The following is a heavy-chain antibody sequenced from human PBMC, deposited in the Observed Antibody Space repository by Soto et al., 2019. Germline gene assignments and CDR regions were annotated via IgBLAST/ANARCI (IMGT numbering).Heavy chain of an antibody. CDR3: VSDDDSGGYIGY. Sequence: QVQLHESGPGLVRPSQTLSLTCNVSGGSISTADYYWSWIRQPPGKGLEWIGYIYYRGSTYYNPSLESRVAISMDTTKNQFSLNRTSVTAADTAVYFCVSDDDSGGYIGYWGQGTLVTVSS. CDR1: GGSISTADYY. V-gene: IGHV4-30-4*01. D-gene: IGHD3-22*01. J-gene: IGHJ4*02. CDR2: IYYRGST.